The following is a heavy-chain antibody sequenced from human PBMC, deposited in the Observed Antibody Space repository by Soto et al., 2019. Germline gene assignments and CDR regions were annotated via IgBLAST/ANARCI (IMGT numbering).Heavy chain of an antibody. CDR1: GASMSGGGYY. Sequence: QVQLQESGPGLVKPSQTLSLTCTVSGASMSGGGYYWTWIRQSPGKGLEWIGYIYYSGSTYYNPSLDRGVPFSLATSRIQFSLTLPPVPPAHRAIYSCAKDLHNTPFHPGAQGPLAPVSS. V-gene: IGHV4-31*03. D-gene: IGHD1-1*01. J-gene: IGHJ5*02. CDR3: AKDLHNTPFHP. CDR2: IYYSGST.